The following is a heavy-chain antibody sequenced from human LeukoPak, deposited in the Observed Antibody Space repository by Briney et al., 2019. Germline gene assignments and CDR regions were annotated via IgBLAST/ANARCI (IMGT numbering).Heavy chain of an antibody. CDR2: ISSSSSTI. V-gene: IGHV3-48*02. CDR1: GFTFSDHY. J-gene: IGHJ4*02. CDR3: AREDGGKIDY. Sequence: GGSLRLSCAVSGFTFSDHYMNWVRQAPGKGLEWVSYISSSSSTIYYADSVKGRFTISRDNAKNSLYLQMNSLRDEDTAVYYCAREDGGKIDYWGQGTLVTVSS. D-gene: IGHD4-23*01.